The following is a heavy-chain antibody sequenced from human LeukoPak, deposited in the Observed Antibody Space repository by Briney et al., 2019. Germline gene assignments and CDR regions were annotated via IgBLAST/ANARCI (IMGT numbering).Heavy chain of an antibody. CDR1: GGSISSSNYY. D-gene: IGHD3-22*01. J-gene: IGHJ3*01. V-gene: IGHV4-39*07. CDR2: IHYSGST. Sequence: SETLSLTCTVSGGSISSSNYYWGWIRQPPGKGLEWIGSIHYSGSTYYNPSLKSRVTISVDTSKNQFSLRLSSVTAADTAVYYCAKFNFYDSNHNYWHGFDVWGQGTVVTVSS. CDR3: AKFNFYDSNHNYWHGFDV.